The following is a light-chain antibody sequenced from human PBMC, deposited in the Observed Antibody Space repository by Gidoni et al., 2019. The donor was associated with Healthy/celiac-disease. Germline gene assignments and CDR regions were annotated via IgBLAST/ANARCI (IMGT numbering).Light chain of an antibody. V-gene: IGLV3-1*01. CDR1: KLGDKY. J-gene: IGLJ2*01. CDR2: QDS. CDR3: QAWDSSTHVV. Sequence: SYELTQPPSVSVSQGQTASITCSGEKLGDKYACWYQQKPGQPPVLFTYQDSKRPSGIPERFSGSNSGNTATLTISGTQAMDEADYYCQAWDSSTHVVFGGGTKLTVL.